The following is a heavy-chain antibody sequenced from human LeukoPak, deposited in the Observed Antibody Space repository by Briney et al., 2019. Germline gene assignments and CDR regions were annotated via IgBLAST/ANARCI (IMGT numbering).Heavy chain of an antibody. CDR3: ARSYDSSDDYYGAFDI. CDR1: GFTFSNYG. CDR2: IWYDGSNI. D-gene: IGHD3-22*01. J-gene: IGHJ3*02. Sequence: PGGSLRLSWAASGFTFSNYGMHWVRQAPGKGLEWVAVIWYDGSNIHYADSAKGRFIISRDNSKNTLYLQMSGLRAEDTAIYYCARSYDSSDDYYGAFDIWGQGTMVTVSS. V-gene: IGHV3-33*01.